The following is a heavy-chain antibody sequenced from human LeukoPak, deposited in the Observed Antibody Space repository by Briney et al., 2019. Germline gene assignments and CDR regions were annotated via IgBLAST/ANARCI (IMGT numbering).Heavy chain of an antibody. CDR1: GGTFSSYA. D-gene: IGHD1-26*01. CDR2: IIPIFGTA. J-gene: IGHJ5*02. Sequence: SVKVSCKASGGTFSSYAISWVRQAPGQGLEWMGGIIPIFGTANYAQKFQGRVTMTEDTSTDTAYMELSSLRSEDTAVYYCATAGRKAQFDPWGQGTLVTVSS. V-gene: IGHV1-69*06. CDR3: ATAGRKAQFDP.